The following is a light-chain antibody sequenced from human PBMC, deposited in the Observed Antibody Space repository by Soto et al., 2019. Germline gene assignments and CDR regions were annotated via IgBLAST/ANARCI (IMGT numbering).Light chain of an antibody. Sequence: QAALTQPASVCGSPGQSITISCTGTSSDVGAYNYVSWYQQHPGKAPKLMIYDVNIRPSGVSNRFSGSKSGNTASLTISGLQAEDEADYYCTSWTTSTTMKFGGGTKLTVL. J-gene: IGLJ2*01. CDR3: TSWTTSTTMK. CDR1: SSDVGAYNY. CDR2: DVN. V-gene: IGLV2-14*01.